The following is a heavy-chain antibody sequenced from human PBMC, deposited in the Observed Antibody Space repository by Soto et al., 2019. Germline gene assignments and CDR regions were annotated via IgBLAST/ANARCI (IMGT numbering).Heavy chain of an antibody. D-gene: IGHD1-26*01. J-gene: IGHJ4*02. CDR1: GFTFTSSA. V-gene: IGHV1-58*01. CDR2: IVVGSGNT. CDR3: AAKYSGSSPLAN. Sequence: SVKVSCKASGFTFTSSAVQWVRQARGQRLEWIGWIVVGSGNTNYAQKFQERVTITRDMSTSTAYMELSSLRSEDTAVYYCAAKYSGSSPLANWGQGTPVTVSS.